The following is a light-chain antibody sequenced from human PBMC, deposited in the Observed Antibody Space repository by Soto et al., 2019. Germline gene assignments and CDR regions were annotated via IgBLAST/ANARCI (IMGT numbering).Light chain of an antibody. Sequence: EILWTPSLGTMSVSPGERSTPSWRASQNVYNNYLAWYQLKPGQATRIVIYGESSRATGIKARFSASGSGTDFTLTISRMEPEDFAVYYCKQYARSHLTFGTGTKVDIK. CDR3: KQYARSHLT. J-gene: IGKJ1*01. V-gene: IGKV3-20*01. CDR2: GES. CDR1: QNVYNNY.